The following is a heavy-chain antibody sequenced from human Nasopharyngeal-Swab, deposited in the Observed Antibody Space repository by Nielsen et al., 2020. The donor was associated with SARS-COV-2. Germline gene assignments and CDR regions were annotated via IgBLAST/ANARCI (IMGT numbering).Heavy chain of an antibody. CDR3: TTGFRELLWFGELLSNYGMDV. Sequence: GESLKISWAASGFTFSNYGMHWVRQAPGKGLEWVSAISGSGGSTYYADSVKGRFTISRDNSKNTLYLQMNSLRAEDTAVYYCTTGFRELLWFGELLSNYGMDVWGQGTTVTVSS. D-gene: IGHD3-10*01. V-gene: IGHV3-23*01. CDR2: ISGSGGST. J-gene: IGHJ6*02. CDR1: GFTFSNYG.